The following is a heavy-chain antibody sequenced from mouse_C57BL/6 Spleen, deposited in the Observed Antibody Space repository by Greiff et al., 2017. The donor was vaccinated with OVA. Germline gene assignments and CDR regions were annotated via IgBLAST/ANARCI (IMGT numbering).Heavy chain of an antibody. CDR3: ATTVVADWYFDV. CDR1: GYAFSSSW. V-gene: IGHV1-82*01. Sequence: QVQLQQSGPELVKPGASVKISCKASGYAFSSSWMNWVKQRPGKGLEWIGRIYPGDGDTNYNGKFKGKATLTADKSSSTAYMQLSSLTSEDSAVYFCATTVVADWYFDVWGTGTTVTVSS. D-gene: IGHD1-1*01. J-gene: IGHJ1*03. CDR2: IYPGDGDT.